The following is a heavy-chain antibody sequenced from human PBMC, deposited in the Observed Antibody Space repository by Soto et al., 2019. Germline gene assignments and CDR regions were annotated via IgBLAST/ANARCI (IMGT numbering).Heavy chain of an antibody. Sequence: ASVKVSCKASGYTFTSYYMHWVRQAPGQGLEWMGIINPSGGSTTYAQKFQGRVTMTRDTSTSTVYMELSSLRSEDTAVYYCARDLESVKSHYATGFDYSGQRTMGTVST. V-gene: IGHV1-46*01. CDR1: GYTFTSYY. J-gene: IGHJ4*02. CDR3: ARDLESVKSHYATGFDY. CDR2: INPSGGST. D-gene: IGHD4-17*01.